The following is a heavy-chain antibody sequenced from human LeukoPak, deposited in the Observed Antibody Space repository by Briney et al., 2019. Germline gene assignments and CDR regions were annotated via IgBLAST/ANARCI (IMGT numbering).Heavy chain of an antibody. CDR2: ISAYNGNT. CDR1: GYIFTSYG. CDR3: ARGGEDIVVVPAAIGGYYYYGMDV. Sequence: ASVKVSCKASGYIFTSYGISWVRQAPGQGLEWMGWISAYNGNTNYEQKVQGRVTMTTDTSTSTAYMELRSLRSDDTAVYYCARGGEDIVVVPAAIGGYYYYGMDVWGQGTTVTVSS. J-gene: IGHJ6*02. D-gene: IGHD2-2*02. V-gene: IGHV1-18*01.